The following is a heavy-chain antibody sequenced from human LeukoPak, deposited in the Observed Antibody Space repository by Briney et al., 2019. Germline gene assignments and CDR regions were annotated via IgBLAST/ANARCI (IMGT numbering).Heavy chain of an antibody. CDR1: GFSFSSYA. Sequence: GGSLRLSCATSGFSFSSYAMSWVRQAPGKGLEWVSAMSSSDDGRYYAASVRGRFTISRDTSRSTLYLQMNSLRAEDAAVYYCARLLYLLRYFDHWGKGTTVTISS. D-gene: IGHD3-9*01. V-gene: IGHV3-23*01. CDR3: ARLLYLLRYFDH. J-gene: IGHJ6*04. CDR2: MSSSDDGR.